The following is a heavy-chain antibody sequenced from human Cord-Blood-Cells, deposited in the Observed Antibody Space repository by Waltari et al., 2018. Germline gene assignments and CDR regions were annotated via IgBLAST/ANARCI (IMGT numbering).Heavy chain of an antibody. Sequence: QVQLVESGGGVVQPGRSLRLSCAASGFTFSSYRLHWVRQAPGKGLEWVAVISYDGSNKYYADSVKGRFTISRDNSKNTLYLQMNSLRAEDTAVYYCAKENSSSSFFAFDIWGQGTMVTVSS. J-gene: IGHJ3*02. CDR3: AKENSSSSFFAFDI. V-gene: IGHV3-30*18. CDR1: GFTFSSYR. D-gene: IGHD6-6*01. CDR2: ISYDGSNK.